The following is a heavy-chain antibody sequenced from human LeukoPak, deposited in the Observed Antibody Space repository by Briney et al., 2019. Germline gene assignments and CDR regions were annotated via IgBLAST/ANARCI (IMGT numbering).Heavy chain of an antibody. CDR1: GFTFSTYA. J-gene: IGHJ4*02. V-gene: IGHV3-21*06. D-gene: IGHD6-13*01. Sequence: GGSLRLSCAVSGFTFSTYAMNWVRQAPGKGLEWVSFISTSSSYIYYADSVKGRFTISRDNAKNSLYLQMNSLRAEDTAVYYCARSPSGYWDFDYWGQGTLVTVSS. CDR3: ARSPSGYWDFDY. CDR2: ISTSSSYI.